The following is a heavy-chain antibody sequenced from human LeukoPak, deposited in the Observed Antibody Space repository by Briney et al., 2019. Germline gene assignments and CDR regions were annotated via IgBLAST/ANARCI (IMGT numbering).Heavy chain of an antibody. V-gene: IGHV4-30-2*01. D-gene: IGHD3-16*01. CDR2: IYHSGST. Sequence: SETLSLTCAVSGGSISGGGSSWTWIRQPQGKGLEWTGYIYHSGSTYYNPSLKSRVTISVDRSKNQFSLKLSSVTAADTAVYYCARVSSGGYFDYWGQGTLVSVSS. J-gene: IGHJ4*02. CDR1: GGSISGGGSS. CDR3: ARVSSGGYFDY.